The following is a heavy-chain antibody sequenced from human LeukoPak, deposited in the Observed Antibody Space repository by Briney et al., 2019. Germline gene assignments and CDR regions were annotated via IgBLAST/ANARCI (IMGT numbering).Heavy chain of an antibody. J-gene: IGHJ3*02. Sequence: SETLPLTCAVYGGSFSGYYWSWLRQPPGKGLEWIGEINHRGSTNYNPSLKSRVTISVDTSKNQFSLKLSSVTAADTAVYYCARQFLAYCGGDCYSGDAFDIWGQGTMVTVSS. CDR1: GGSFSGYY. CDR2: INHRGST. D-gene: IGHD2-21*02. CDR3: ARQFLAYCGGDCYSGDAFDI. V-gene: IGHV4-34*01.